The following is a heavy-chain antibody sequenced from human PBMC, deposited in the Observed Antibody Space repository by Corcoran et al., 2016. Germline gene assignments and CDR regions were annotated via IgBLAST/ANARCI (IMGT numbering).Heavy chain of an antibody. CDR3: TKRRPHYDFWIGYSFPFWFDP. V-gene: IGHV3-15*07. CDR2: IKSKTDGGTT. J-gene: IGHJ5*02. D-gene: IGHD3-3*01. CDR1: GFTFSNAW. Sequence: EVQLVESGGGLVKPGGSLGLSCAASGFTFSNAWMNWGRQAPGKGLEWVGRIKSKTDGGTTDYAAPVKGRFTISRDDSKNTQYLQMNSLKTEDTDVYYCTKRRPHYDFWIGYSFPFWFDPWGQGTLVTVSS.